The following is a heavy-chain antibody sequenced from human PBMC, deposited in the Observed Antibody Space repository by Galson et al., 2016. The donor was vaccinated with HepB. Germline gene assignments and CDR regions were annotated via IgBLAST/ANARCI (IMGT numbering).Heavy chain of an antibody. V-gene: IGHV1-2*04. Sequence: SCKASGYTFTGYYMHWVRQAPGQGLEWMGWINPNSGGTNYAQKFQGWVTMTRDASISTTYMELSRLRSDDTAVYYCARSTGFFYHVDYWGQGTLVTVSS. J-gene: IGHJ4*02. CDR2: INPNSGGT. CDR1: GYTFTGYY. CDR3: ARSTGFFYHVDY. D-gene: IGHD6-19*01.